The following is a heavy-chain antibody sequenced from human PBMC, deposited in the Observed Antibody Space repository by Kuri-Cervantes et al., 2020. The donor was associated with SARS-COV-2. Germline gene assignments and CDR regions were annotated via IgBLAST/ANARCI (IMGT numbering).Heavy chain of an antibody. Sequence: GSLRLSCTVSGGSISSGGHYWSWIRQPAGKRLEWIGSIYHTGSTFYNPSLKSRVTISVDTSKNQYSLKLTSVTAADTAVYYCARLEVWGPGTLVTVSS. CDR1: GGSISSGGHY. V-gene: IGHV4-39*01. D-gene: IGHD3-3*01. J-gene: IGHJ4*02. CDR2: IYHTGST. CDR3: ARLEV.